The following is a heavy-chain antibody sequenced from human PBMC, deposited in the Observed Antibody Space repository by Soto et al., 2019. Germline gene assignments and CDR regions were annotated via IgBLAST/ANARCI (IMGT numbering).Heavy chain of an antibody. Sequence: EVQLLESGGGLVQPGGSLRLSCAASGFTFSSYAMSWVRQAPGKGLEWVSAISGSGGSTYYADSVKGRFTISRDNSRNTRYLQMNILRAEDTAVYYCAKENGYSSSWFEFDYWGQGTLVTVSS. CDR2: ISGSGGST. CDR3: AKENGYSSSWFEFDY. V-gene: IGHV3-23*01. CDR1: GFTFSSYA. J-gene: IGHJ4*02. D-gene: IGHD6-13*01.